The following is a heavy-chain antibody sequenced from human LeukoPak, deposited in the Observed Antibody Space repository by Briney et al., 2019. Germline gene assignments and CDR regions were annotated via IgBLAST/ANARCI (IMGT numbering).Heavy chain of an antibody. CDR3: ARHYCGGDCYPYWFDY. CDR2: IYYSGST. D-gene: IGHD2-21*02. Sequence: SETLSLTCTVSGGSISSYYWSWLRQPPGKGLEWIGYIYYSGSTNYNPSLKSRVTISVDTSKNQFSLKLSSVTAADTAVYYCARHYCGGDCYPYWFDYWGQGTLVTVSS. V-gene: IGHV4-59*01. J-gene: IGHJ4*02. CDR1: GGSISSYY.